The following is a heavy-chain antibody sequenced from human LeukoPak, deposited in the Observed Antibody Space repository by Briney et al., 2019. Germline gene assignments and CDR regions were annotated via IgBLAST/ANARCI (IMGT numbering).Heavy chain of an antibody. Sequence: GGSLRLSCAASGFTFSSYAMSWVRQAPGKGLEWVSAISGSGGSTYYADSVKGRFTISRDNSKNTLYLQMNSLRAEDTAVYYCAKARSAYYYYFGMDVWGQGTTVTVSS. V-gene: IGHV3-23*01. J-gene: IGHJ6*02. CDR3: AKARSAYYYYFGMDV. CDR2: ISGSGGST. CDR1: GFTFSSYA.